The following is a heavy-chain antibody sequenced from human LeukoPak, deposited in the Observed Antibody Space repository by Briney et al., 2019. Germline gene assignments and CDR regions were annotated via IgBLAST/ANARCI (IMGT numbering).Heavy chain of an antibody. V-gene: IGHV1-46*01. J-gene: IGHJ6*02. D-gene: IGHD5-24*01. Sequence: ASVKVSCTASGYTFTGYYMHWVRQAPGHALEWMGIINPRTGSTTYAQKFQGRVTMTRDTSTSTVYMQLSSLRSDDTAIYYCARSTDGYSGNYYSGWGPGTTVIVSS. CDR2: INPRTGST. CDR3: ARSTDGYSGNYYSG. CDR1: GYTFTGYY.